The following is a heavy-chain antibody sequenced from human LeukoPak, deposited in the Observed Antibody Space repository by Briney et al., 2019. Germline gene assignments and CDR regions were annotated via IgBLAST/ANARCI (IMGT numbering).Heavy chain of an antibody. CDR3: ARSGSTAHDY. D-gene: IGHD1-26*01. CDR2: IYYSGST. Sequence: PSETLSLTCTVSGGSITSYYWSWIRPPPGKGLEWIGYIYYSGSTNYSPSLKSRVTISVDTSKNQFSLQLTSVTAADTAVYYCARSGSTAHDYWGQGTLVTVSS. J-gene: IGHJ4*02. CDR1: GGSITSYY. V-gene: IGHV4-59*01.